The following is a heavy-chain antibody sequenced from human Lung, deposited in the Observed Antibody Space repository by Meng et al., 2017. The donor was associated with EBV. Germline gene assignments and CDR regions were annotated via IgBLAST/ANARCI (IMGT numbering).Heavy chain of an antibody. J-gene: IGHJ4*02. CDR3: ARGSSSSWYFGY. Sequence: GEREQGGAGLLDPTGTLSLTCAVYGGSCSGYYWSWIRQPPGRGLGWSGEVNHSGSTNYNPSLKSRVTISVDTSKNQFSLKLSSVTAADTAVYYCARGSSSSWYFGYWGQGTLVTVSS. CDR1: GGSCSGYY. D-gene: IGHD6-13*01. V-gene: IGHV4-34*01. CDR2: VNHSGST.